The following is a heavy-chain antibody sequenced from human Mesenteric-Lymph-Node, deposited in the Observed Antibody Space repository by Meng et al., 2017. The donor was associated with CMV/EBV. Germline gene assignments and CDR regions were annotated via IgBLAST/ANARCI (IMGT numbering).Heavy chain of an antibody. CDR3: ARLPLRFLEWLPPTINYYYYGMDV. Sequence: ASVKVSCKASGYTFSSYDINWVRLAPGQGLEWMGRINPNSGGATYAQKFQGRVAMTRDTSISTAYMELSRLTSEDAAVYYCARLPLRFLEWLPPTINYYYYGMDVWGQGTTVTVSS. V-gene: IGHV1-2*06. CDR1: GYTFSSYD. J-gene: IGHJ6*02. CDR2: INPNSGGA. D-gene: IGHD3-3*01.